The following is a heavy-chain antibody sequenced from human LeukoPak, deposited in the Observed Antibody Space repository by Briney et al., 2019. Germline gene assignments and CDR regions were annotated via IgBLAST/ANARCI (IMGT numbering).Heavy chain of an antibody. D-gene: IGHD6-6*01. CDR1: GYSISSNYY. CDR2: IYHSGST. V-gene: IGHV4-38-2*02. Sequence: SETLSLTCTVSGYSISSNYYWGWIRQPPGKGLEWIGRIYHSGSTYYNPSLKRLVNISVDTSKNQSSMKLSSVTAADTAVYYCARGQRSRGSSSPFGYWGQGTLVTVSS. CDR3: ARGQRSRGSSSPFGY. J-gene: IGHJ4*02.